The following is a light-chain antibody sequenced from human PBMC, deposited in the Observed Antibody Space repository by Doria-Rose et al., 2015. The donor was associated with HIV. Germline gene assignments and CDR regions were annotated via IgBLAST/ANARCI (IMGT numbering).Light chain of an antibody. Sequence: PPSVSVSPGQTASITCSGDKLGDKYACWYQQKPGQSPVLVIYQDSKRPSGIPGRFSGSNSGNTATLTISGTQAMDEADYYCQAWDNNTVIFGGGTNLTVL. J-gene: IGLJ2*01. CDR2: QDS. CDR1: KLGDKY. CDR3: QAWDNNTVI. V-gene: IGLV3-1*01.